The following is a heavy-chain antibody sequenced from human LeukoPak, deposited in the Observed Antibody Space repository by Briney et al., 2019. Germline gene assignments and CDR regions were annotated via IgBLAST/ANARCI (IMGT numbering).Heavy chain of an antibody. CDR2: IYYSGST. Sequence: SETLSLTCTVSGGSISSYYWSWIRQPPGKGLEWIGYIYYSGSTNYNPSLKSRVTISVDTSKNQFSLNLSSVTAADTAVYYCARIEDSSGYYFRFDYWGQGTLVTVSS. J-gene: IGHJ4*02. CDR3: ARIEDSSGYYFRFDY. V-gene: IGHV4-59*01. D-gene: IGHD3-22*01. CDR1: GGSISSYY.